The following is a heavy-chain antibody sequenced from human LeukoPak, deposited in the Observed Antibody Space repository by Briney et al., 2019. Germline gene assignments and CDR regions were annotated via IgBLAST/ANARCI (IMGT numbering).Heavy chain of an antibody. Sequence: GASVKVSCKASGYTFTGYYMHWVRQAPGQGLEWMGWINPNSGVTNYAQNFQGRVTMTRDTSINTAYMDLSRLRSDDTAIYYCARDWNDILTGYGTDYWGQGTLVTVPS. V-gene: IGHV1-2*02. J-gene: IGHJ4*02. CDR2: INPNSGVT. CDR1: GYTFTGYY. D-gene: IGHD3-9*01. CDR3: ARDWNDILTGYGTDY.